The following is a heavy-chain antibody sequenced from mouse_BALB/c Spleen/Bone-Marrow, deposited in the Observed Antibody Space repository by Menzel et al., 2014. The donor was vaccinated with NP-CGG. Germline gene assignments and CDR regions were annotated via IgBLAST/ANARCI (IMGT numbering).Heavy chain of an antibody. Sequence: QVQLQQSGAELMKPGASVKISCKATGYTFSSYWIEWVKQRPGHGLEWIGEILPGSGSTNYSEKSKGKATFTADTSSNTAYMQLSSLTSEDSAVYYCARYYRYDYWGQGTTLTVSS. D-gene: IGHD2-14*01. V-gene: IGHV1-9*01. CDR3: ARYYRYDY. CDR2: ILPGSGST. J-gene: IGHJ2*01. CDR1: GYTFSSYW.